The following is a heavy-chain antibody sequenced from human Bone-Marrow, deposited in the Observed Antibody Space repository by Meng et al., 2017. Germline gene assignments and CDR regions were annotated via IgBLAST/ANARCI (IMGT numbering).Heavy chain of an antibody. CDR1: GGSFSDYY. J-gene: IGHJ4*02. CDR3: ARGPTTMAHDFDY. CDR2: INHSGST. V-gene: IGHV4-34*01. Sequence: QVQLQQWCPGLLKPSETLSLPCVVSGGSFSDYYWSWIRQPPGKGLEWIGEINHSGSTNYNPSLESRATISVDTSQNNLSLKLSSVTAADSAVYYCARGPTTMAHDFDYWGQGTLVTVSS. D-gene: IGHD4-11*01.